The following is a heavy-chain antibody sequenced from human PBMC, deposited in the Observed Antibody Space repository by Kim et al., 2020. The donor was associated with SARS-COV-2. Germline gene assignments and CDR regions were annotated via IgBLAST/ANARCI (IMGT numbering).Heavy chain of an antibody. V-gene: IGHV4-31*03. CDR1: GGSISSGGYY. J-gene: IGHJ4*02. CDR2: IYYSGST. D-gene: IGHD2-2*01. Sequence: SETLSLTCTVSGGSISSGGYYWSWIRQHPGKGLEWIGYIYYSGSTYYNPSLKSRVTISVDTSKNQFSLKLSSVTAADTAVYYCARGRSTTRLPRSRDYFDYWGQGTLVTVSS. CDR3: ARGRSTTRLPRSRDYFDY.